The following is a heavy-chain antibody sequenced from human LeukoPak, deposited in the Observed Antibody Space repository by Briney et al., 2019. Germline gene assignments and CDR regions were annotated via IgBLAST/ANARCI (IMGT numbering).Heavy chain of an antibody. CDR1: GGSISSYD. J-gene: IGHJ2*01. V-gene: IGHV4-4*07. CDR3: ARGYDFWSGPYWYFDL. D-gene: IGHD3-3*01. Sequence: PSETLSLTCTVSGGSISSYDWSWIRQPAGKGLEWIGRIYTSGSTNYNPSLKSRVTISVDKSKNQFSLKLSSVTAADTAVYYCARGYDFWSGPYWYFDLWGRGTLVTVSS. CDR2: IYTSGST.